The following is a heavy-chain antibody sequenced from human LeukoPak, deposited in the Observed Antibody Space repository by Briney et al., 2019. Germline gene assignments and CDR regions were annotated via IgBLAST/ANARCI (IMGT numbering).Heavy chain of an antibody. D-gene: IGHD6-13*01. Sequence: EASVKVSCKASGYTFTGYYMHWVRQAPGQGLEWMGWINPNSGGTNYAQKFQGRVTMTRDTSISTAYMELSRLRSDDTAVYYCARTTEAHSWRTRYYDYYMDVWGKGTTVTVSS. CDR3: ARTTEAHSWRTRYYDYYMDV. CDR2: INPNSGGT. V-gene: IGHV1-2*02. CDR1: GYTFTGYY. J-gene: IGHJ6*03.